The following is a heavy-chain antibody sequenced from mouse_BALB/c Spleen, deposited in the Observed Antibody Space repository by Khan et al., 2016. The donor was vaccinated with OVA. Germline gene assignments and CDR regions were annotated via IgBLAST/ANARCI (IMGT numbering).Heavy chain of an antibody. D-gene: IGHD4-1*01. V-gene: IGHV5-6*01. CDR1: GFTFSTYG. J-gene: IGHJ3*01. CDR3: ASHLTGSFAY. CDR2: INSDGYST. Sequence: EVQLQESGGDLVKPGGSLRLSCAASGFTFSTYGMSWVRQPPDKRLEWVATINSDGYSTYYPDTVKGRFTISRNNAENTLYLQMSSLKSEDTAIYYCASHLTGSFAYWGQGTLVTVSA.